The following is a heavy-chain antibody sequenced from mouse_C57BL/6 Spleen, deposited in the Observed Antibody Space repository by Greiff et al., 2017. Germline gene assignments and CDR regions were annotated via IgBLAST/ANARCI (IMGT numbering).Heavy chain of an antibody. V-gene: IGHV1-42*01. CDR3: ARETYYSKNFAY. CDR2: INPSTGGT. J-gene: IGHJ3*01. CDR1: GYSFTGYY. Sequence: VQLQQSGPELVKPGASVKISCKASGYSFTGYYMNWVKQSPEKSLEWIGEINPSTGGTTYNQKFKAKATLTVDKSSSTAYMQLKSLTSEDSAVYYCARETYYSKNFAYWGQGTLVTVSA. D-gene: IGHD2-5*01.